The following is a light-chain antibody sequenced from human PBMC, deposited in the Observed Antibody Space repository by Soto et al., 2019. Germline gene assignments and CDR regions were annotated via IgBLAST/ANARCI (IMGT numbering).Light chain of an antibody. Sequence: DIQMTQSPSSVSASLGDRVTITCRASEDIRTSLAWYQQTPGKAPQLLIYTTSNLQSGVPSRFSGSGFGTDFTLTISSLQPEDFATYYCQQAKNFPWTFGQGTKVDIK. J-gene: IGKJ1*01. CDR2: TTS. CDR1: EDIRTS. CDR3: QQAKNFPWT. V-gene: IGKV1-12*01.